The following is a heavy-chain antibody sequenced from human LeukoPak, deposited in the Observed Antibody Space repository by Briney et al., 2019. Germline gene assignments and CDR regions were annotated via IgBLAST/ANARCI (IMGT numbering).Heavy chain of an antibody. CDR3: ARGGDSSGYEGRFDP. J-gene: IGHJ5*02. CDR1: GGSISSSSRY. Sequence: ETLSLTCTVSGGSISSSSRYWGWIRQPPGKGLEWIGYIYYTGSTYYNASLKSRLTISVDKSKNKFSLKLSSVTAADTAVYFCARGGDSSGYEGRFDPWGQGTLVTVSS. CDR2: IYYTGST. V-gene: IGHV4-61*05. D-gene: IGHD3-22*01.